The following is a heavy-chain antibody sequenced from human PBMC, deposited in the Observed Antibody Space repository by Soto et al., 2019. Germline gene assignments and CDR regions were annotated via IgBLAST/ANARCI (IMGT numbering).Heavy chain of an antibody. CDR2: ISSSSSYI. D-gene: IGHD6-19*01. J-gene: IGHJ3*02. V-gene: IGHV3-21*01. CDR1: GFTFSSYS. Sequence: GGSLRLSCAASGFTFSSYSMNWVRQAPGKGLEWVSSISSSSSYIYYADSVKGRFTISRDNAKNSLYLQMNSLRAEDTAVYYCARGQGSGWDDAFDIWGQGTMVTVS. CDR3: ARGQGSGWDDAFDI.